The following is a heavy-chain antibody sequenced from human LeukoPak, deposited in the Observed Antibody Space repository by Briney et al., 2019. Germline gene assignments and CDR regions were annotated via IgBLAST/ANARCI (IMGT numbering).Heavy chain of an antibody. D-gene: IGHD4-17*01. CDR3: ARPGEDYYFDY. CDR1: GYNFTSYW. CDR2: IYPGDSDT. J-gene: IGHJ4*02. V-gene: IGHV5-51*01. Sequence: GASLQISRKGSGYNFTSYWIGWVRQMPGKGLEWMGIIYPGDSDTRYSPSFQGQVTISADKSISTAYLQWSSLKASDTAMYYCARPGEDYYFDYWGQGTLVTVSS.